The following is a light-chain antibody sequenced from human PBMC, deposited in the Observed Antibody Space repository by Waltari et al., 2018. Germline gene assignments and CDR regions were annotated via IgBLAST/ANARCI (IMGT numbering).Light chain of an antibody. CDR3: QQSYSPPPIT. Sequence: DIRLTQSPSHLSASLGDRVTITCRASQDVQKYLNWYQQKPGKAPNLLIYAGSSLQSGGPSRFSGSGFGTDFTLTITSLQPEDFGSYHCQQSYSPPPITFGQGTRLEIK. J-gene: IGKJ5*01. CDR1: QDVQKY. V-gene: IGKV1-39*01. CDR2: AGS.